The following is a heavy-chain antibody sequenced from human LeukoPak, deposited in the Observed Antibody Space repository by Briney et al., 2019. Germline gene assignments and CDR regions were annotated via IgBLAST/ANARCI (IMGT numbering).Heavy chain of an antibody. CDR2: ISAYNGNT. D-gene: IGHD6-13*01. J-gene: IGHJ3*02. CDR3: ARVEAAAGFDAFDI. V-gene: IGHV1-18*04. Sequence: ASVKVSCKASGYTFTSYGISWVRQAPGQGLEWMGGISAYNGNTNYAQKLQGRVTMTTDTSTSTAYMELRSLRSDDTAVYYCARVEAAAGFDAFDIWGQGTMVTVSS. CDR1: GYTFTSYG.